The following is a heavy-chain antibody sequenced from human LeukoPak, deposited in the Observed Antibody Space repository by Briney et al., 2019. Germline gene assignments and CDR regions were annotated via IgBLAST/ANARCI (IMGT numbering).Heavy chain of an antibody. D-gene: IGHD6-19*01. CDR2: ISGSVGST. V-gene: IGHV3-23*01. J-gene: IGHJ4*02. CDR1: GFTFSSYA. Sequence: GGSLRLSCAASGFTFSSYAMSWVRQAPGKGLEWVSAISGSVGSTYYADSVKGRFTISRDNSKNTLYLQMNSLRAEDTAVYYCAKRDYSSGWYAPDYWGQGTLVTVSS. CDR3: AKRDYSSGWYAPDY.